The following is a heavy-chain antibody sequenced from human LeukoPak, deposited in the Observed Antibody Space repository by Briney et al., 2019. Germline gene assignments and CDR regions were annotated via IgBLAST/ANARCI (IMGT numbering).Heavy chain of an antibody. D-gene: IGHD3-3*01. CDR2: INPDGGST. Sequence: GGSLRLSCAASGFTFSSYLMHWFRQAPGKGLVWVSRINPDGGSTAYADSVKGRFTISRDNAKNTLYLQMNSLRAEDTAVYYCARFHDFWRWGQGTLVTVSS. J-gene: IGHJ4*02. V-gene: IGHV3-74*01. CDR1: GFTFSSYL. CDR3: ARFHDFWR.